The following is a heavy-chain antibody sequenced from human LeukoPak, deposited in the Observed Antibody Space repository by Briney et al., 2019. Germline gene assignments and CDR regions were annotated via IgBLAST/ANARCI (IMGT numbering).Heavy chain of an antibody. Sequence: GGSLSLSCAASVLTFTKYALSWVRQTPAGGLGWVSVISGRVGSTYYAHSVSGGSTISRDSSKHTLHLQMNSLRAEDTAVYYCAKGRYTSSWYDFDYWGQGTLVTVSS. J-gene: IGHJ4*02. V-gene: IGHV3-23*01. CDR2: ISGRVGST. CDR3: AKGRYTSSWYDFDY. D-gene: IGHD6-13*01. CDR1: VLTFTKYA.